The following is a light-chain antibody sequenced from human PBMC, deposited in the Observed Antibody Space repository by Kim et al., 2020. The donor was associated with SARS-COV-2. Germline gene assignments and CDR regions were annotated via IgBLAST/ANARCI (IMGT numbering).Light chain of an antibody. J-gene: IGKJ2*01. Sequence: PGERVTLSCRASQNVTTFLAWYQQKPGQAPRLLISGASNVAAGIPARFSGSGSGTDFTLTISSLEPEDCAVYYCQQRNNWPPGYTFGQGTKLEIK. CDR2: GAS. CDR3: QQRNNWPPGYT. V-gene: IGKV3-11*01. CDR1: QNVTTF.